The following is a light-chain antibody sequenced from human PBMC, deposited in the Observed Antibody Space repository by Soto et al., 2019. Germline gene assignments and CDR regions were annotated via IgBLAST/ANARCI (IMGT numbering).Light chain of an antibody. CDR2: GNS. V-gene: IGLV1-40*01. CDR3: QPYARTLSGSV. Sequence: QPVLTQPPSVSGAPGQRVTISCTGSSSNIGAGYDVHWYQQLPGTAPKLLIYGNSNRPSGVPDRFSGSKSGTSASLAITGLRAEDEADYYSQPYARTLSGSVFGGGTQLTV. J-gene: IGLJ2*01. CDR1: SSNIGAGYD.